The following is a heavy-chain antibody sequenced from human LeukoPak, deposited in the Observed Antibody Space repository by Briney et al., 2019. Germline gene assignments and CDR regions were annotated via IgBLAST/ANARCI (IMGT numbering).Heavy chain of an antibody. D-gene: IGHD2-21*01. J-gene: IGHJ4*02. CDR1: GYTLIELS. Sequence: ASVKVSCKVSGYTLIELSIQWLRQAPGKGPEWMGGFDPETGETIFAQTFQGRVNMTEDTSTNTAYMYLSRLRPDDTAVYYCAAKGRYCGGGSCTDHWGQGTLVTVPP. V-gene: IGHV1-24*01. CDR3: AAKGRYCGGGSCTDH. CDR2: FDPETGET.